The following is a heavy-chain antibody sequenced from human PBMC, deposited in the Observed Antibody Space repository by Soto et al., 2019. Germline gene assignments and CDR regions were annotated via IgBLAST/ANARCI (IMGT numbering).Heavy chain of an antibody. CDR2: ISGPNGNT. V-gene: IGHV1-18*01. D-gene: IGHD2-15*01. CDR3: ARRVGVAPVYEAFDL. J-gene: IGHJ3*01. Sequence: QVQLVQSGAEVKKPGASVKVSCKASGYDFYIYGISWVRQAPGQGLEGMGWISGPNGNTKYAQKFQGRVTLTTDTATSTAYMELRSLRSDDTALYCCARRVGVAPVYEAFDLWGQGTMVAVSS. CDR1: GYDFYIYG.